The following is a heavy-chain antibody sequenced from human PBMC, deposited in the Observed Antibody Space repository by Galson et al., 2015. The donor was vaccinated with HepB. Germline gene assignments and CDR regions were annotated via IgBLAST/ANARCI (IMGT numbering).Heavy chain of an antibody. CDR1: GYTFTSYG. J-gene: IGHJ5*02. V-gene: IGHV1-18*04. D-gene: IGHD4-23*01. CDR3: ARGPTVVTPSISGWFDP. Sequence: SVKVSCKASGYTFTSYGMSWVRQAPGQGLEWMGWISADNGNTNYAQKLQGRVTMTTDTSTSTAYMELRSLRSDDTAVYYCARGPTVVTPSISGWFDPWGQGTLVTVSS. CDR2: ISADNGNT.